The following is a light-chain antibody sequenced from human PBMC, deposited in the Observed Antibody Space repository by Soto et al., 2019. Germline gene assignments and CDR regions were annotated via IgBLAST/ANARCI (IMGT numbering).Light chain of an antibody. CDR2: WAS. J-gene: IGKJ1*01. CDR1: QSVLYSSNNKNY. CDR3: QQYYSTPLT. Sequence: DIVMTQSPDSLAVSLGERATINCKSSQSVLYSSNNKNYLAWYQQKPGQPPKLLIYWASTRKSGVPDRFSGRGSGTDFTLTISSLQAEDVAVYYCQQYYSTPLTFGQGTKVEIK. V-gene: IGKV4-1*01.